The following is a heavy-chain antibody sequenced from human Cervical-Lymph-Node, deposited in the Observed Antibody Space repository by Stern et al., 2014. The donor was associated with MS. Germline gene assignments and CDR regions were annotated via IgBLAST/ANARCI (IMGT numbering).Heavy chain of an antibody. CDR2: IYWDDDK. Sequence: QVTLRESGPALVKPTQTLTLTCTFSGFSLNTRGVGVGWIRQPPGKALEWLGVIYWDDDKRYSPSLKSSLTITKDTSKNQVVLSMTNVDPVDTGTYYCVHWGGSPDYWGQGTLVTVSS. J-gene: IGHJ4*02. CDR3: VHWGGSPDY. V-gene: IGHV2-5*04. CDR1: GFSLNTRGVG. D-gene: IGHD3-16*01.